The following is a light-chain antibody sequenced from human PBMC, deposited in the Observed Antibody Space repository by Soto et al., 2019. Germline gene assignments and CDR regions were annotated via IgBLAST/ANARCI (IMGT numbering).Light chain of an antibody. CDR3: GTWDSGLSAEV. V-gene: IGLV1-51*01. CDR1: NSNIGINY. J-gene: IGLJ2*01. Sequence: QSVLTQPPSVSAAPGQKVTISCSGSNSNIGINYVSWYQHLPGTAPKLLIFDDNKRPSGIPDRFSASKSGTSATLGITGLQTGDEADYYCGTWDSGLSAEVFGGGTKLTVL. CDR2: DDN.